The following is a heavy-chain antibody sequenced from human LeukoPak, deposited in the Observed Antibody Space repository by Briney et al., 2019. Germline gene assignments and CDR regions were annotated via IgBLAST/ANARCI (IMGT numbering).Heavy chain of an antibody. Sequence: SETLSLTCTVSGGSINSDYWSWIRQPPGKGLEWIGYIYYSGSTNYNPSLESRVTISVDTSKKQFSLRLSSVTAADTAVYYCARRSMVRTVGYYYGMDVWGRGTTVTVSS. CDR3: ARRSMVRTVGYYYGMDV. D-gene: IGHD4/OR15-4a*01. J-gene: IGHJ6*02. CDR1: GGSINSDY. V-gene: IGHV4-59*08. CDR2: IYYSGST.